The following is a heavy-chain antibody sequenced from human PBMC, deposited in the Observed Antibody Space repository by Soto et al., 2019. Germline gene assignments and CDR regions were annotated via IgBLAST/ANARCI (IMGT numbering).Heavy chain of an antibody. CDR2: INHSGST. CDR3: ARRFNYAILRPNAFDI. CDR1: GGSFSGYY. Sequence: XGTLSLTCAFYGGSFSGYYGSWIRQPPGKGLEWIGEINHSGSTNYNPSLKSRVTISVDTSKNQFSLKLSSVTAADTAVYYCARRFNYAILRPNAFDIWGQGTMVTVSS. D-gene: IGHD3-9*01. J-gene: IGHJ3*02. V-gene: IGHV4-34*01.